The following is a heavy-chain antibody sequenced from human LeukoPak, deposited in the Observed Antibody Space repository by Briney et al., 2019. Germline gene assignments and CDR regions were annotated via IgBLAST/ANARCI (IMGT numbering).Heavy chain of an antibody. CDR3: AKDILGYGDYPLYGMDV. D-gene: IGHD4-17*01. J-gene: IGHJ6*02. V-gene: IGHV3-9*01. Sequence: PGGSLSLSCAASGFTFDDYAMHWIRQAPGKGLEWVSGISWNSGSIGYADPVKGRFTISRDNAKNSLYLQMNSLRAEDTALYYCAKDILGYGDYPLYGMDVWGQGTTVTVSS. CDR1: GFTFDDYA. CDR2: ISWNSGSI.